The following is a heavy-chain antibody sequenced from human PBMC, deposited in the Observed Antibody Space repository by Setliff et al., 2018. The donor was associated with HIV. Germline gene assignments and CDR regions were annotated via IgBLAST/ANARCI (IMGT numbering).Heavy chain of an antibody. CDR1: GYTFTSHY. J-gene: IGHJ4*02. V-gene: IGHV1-46*01. CDR2: LNPSDGST. CDR3: ARGKTWLRFLDY. D-gene: IGHD5-12*01. Sequence: GASVKVSCKASGYTFTSHYLHWVRQAPGQGLEWMGILNPSDGSTHYARKFQGRVTVTMDTSTSTAYMELRSLKSDDTAVYYCARGKTWLRFLDYWGQGTLVTVSS.